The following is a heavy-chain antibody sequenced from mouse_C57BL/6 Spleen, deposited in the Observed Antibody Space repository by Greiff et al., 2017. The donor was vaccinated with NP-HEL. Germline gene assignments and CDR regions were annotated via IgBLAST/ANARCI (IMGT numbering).Heavy chain of an antibody. CDR3: ARGYYYGSSYWGYFDY. J-gene: IGHJ2*01. Sequence: VKLMESGPELVKPGASVKISCKASGYAFSSSWMNWVKQRPGKGLEWIGRIYPGDGDTNYNGKFKGKATLTADKSSSTAYMQLSSLTSEDSAVYYCARGYYYGSSYWGYFDYWGQGTTLTVSS. CDR1: GYAFSSSW. CDR2: IYPGDGDT. D-gene: IGHD1-1*01. V-gene: IGHV1-82*01.